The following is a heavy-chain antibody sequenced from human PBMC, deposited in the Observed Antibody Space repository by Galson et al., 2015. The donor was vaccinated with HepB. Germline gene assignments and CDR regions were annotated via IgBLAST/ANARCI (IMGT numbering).Heavy chain of an antibody. V-gene: IGHV3-30*18. J-gene: IGHJ3*02. CDR3: AKDLEVLPSAFDI. CDR1: GFTFSSYG. D-gene: IGHD2-8*02. CDR2: ISYDGSNK. Sequence: SLRLSCAASGFTFSSYGMHWVRQAPGKGLEWVAVISYDGSNKYYADSVKGRFTISRDNSKNTLYLQMNSLRAEDTAVYYCAKDLEVLPSAFDIWGQGTMVTVSS.